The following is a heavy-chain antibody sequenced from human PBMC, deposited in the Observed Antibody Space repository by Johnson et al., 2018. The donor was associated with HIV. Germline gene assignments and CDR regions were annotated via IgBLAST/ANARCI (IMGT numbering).Heavy chain of an antibody. D-gene: IGHD1-1*01. Sequence: QEQLVESGGGLVKPGGSLRLSCAASGFSFSDYYMSWIRQTPGKGLEWVSYISSSGTTVYYADSVKGRFSISRDNSKNTLYLQMDSLRAEDTALYYCAKGLGTGDGFDIWGQGTLVTVSS. CDR1: GFSFSDYY. CDR2: ISSSGTTV. CDR3: AKGLGTGDGFDI. V-gene: IGHV3-11*01. J-gene: IGHJ3*02.